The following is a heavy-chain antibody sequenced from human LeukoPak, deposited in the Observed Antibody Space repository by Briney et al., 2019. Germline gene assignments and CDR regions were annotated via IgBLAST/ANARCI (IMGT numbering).Heavy chain of an antibody. CDR3: AREAYCSSTSCYNAEYFQH. CDR1: GFTFSIYW. CDR2: IKQDGSEK. Sequence: GGSLRLSCAASGFTFSIYWMGWVRQARGEGLEWVANIKQDGSEKYYVDSVKGRFTIARDNAKNSLYLQMNSLRAEHTAVYYCAREAYCSSTSCYNAEYFQHWGQGTLVTVSS. D-gene: IGHD2-2*02. V-gene: IGHV3-7*03. J-gene: IGHJ1*01.